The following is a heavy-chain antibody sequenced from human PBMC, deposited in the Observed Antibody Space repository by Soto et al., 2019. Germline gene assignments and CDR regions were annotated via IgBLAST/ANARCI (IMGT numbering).Heavy chain of an antibody. Sequence: QVQLVQSGAEVKKPGASVKVSCKASGYTFTSYGISWVRQAPGQGLEWMGWISAYNGNTNYAQKLQGRVTMTTDTPTSTAYMERRSLSSDDTAVYYCARDFRYCSGGSCYPKGKPTHNWFDPWGQGTLVTVSS. V-gene: IGHV1-18*01. CDR2: ISAYNGNT. CDR3: ARDFRYCSGGSCYPKGKPTHNWFDP. J-gene: IGHJ5*02. CDR1: GYTFTSYG. D-gene: IGHD2-15*01.